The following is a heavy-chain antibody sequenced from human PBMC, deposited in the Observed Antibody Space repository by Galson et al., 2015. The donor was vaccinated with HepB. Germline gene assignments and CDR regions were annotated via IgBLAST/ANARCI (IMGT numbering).Heavy chain of an antibody. Sequence: SLRLSCAASGFAVSSNYISWVRQAPGKGLELVSVFYSGGSTYYADSVKGRFTISGDSSKNTLYLQMNSLRGEDTAVYYCAREGNYYYYAMDVWGQGTTVTVSS. CDR3: AREGNYYYYAMDV. D-gene: IGHD3-10*01. CDR2: FYSGGST. CDR1: GFAVSSNY. V-gene: IGHV3-53*01. J-gene: IGHJ6*02.